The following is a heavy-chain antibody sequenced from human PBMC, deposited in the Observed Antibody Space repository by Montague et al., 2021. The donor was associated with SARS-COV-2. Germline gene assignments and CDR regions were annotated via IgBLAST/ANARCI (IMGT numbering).Heavy chain of an antibody. CDR2: INWNGGDT. CDR1: GFTFTDYT. CDR3: ARVKVGATIDY. D-gene: IGHD1-26*01. Sequence: SLRLSCAASGFTFTDYTMNWVRQVPGKGLEWVSGINWNGGDTGYADSVKGRFTISRDNAKNSLYLQMNSLRDEDTVFYYCARVKVGATIDYWGQGTLVTVSS. J-gene: IGHJ4*02. V-gene: IGHV3-20*04.